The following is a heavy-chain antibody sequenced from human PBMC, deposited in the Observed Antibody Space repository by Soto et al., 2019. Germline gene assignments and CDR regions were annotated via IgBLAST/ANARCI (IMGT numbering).Heavy chain of an antibody. Sequence: WGSLRLSCASPGFTFSIYALPWVRQAPGKGLEWVAVMSPNGNNQYYADSVKGRFTISRDTSKSTLYLQMTSLRPDDTAVYYCATGANFYYDTSRYWGQGTMVTVSS. D-gene: IGHD3-22*01. V-gene: IGHV3-30-3*01. CDR3: ATGANFYYDTSRY. J-gene: IGHJ4*02. CDR2: MSPNGNNQ. CDR1: GFTFSIYA.